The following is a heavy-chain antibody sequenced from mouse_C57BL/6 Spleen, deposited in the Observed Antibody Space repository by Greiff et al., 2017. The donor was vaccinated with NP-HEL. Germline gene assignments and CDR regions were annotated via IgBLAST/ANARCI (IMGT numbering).Heavy chain of an antibody. CDR1: GFNIKDDY. CDR2: IDPENGDT. CDR3: TTLLTTVY. D-gene: IGHD1-1*01. V-gene: IGHV14-4*01. J-gene: IGHJ2*01. Sequence: EVKLQQSGAELVRPGASVKLSCTASGFNIKDDYMHWVKQRPEQGLEWIGWIDPENGDTEYASKFQGKATITADTSSNTAYLQLSSLTSEDTAVYYCTTLLTTVYWGQGTTLTVSS.